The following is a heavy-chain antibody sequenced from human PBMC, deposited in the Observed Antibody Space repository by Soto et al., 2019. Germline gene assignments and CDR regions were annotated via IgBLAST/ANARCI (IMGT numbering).Heavy chain of an antibody. CDR2: ISSSSSTI. CDR3: ARERAIAATGIFYY. D-gene: IGHD6-13*01. J-gene: IGHJ4*02. CDR1: GFTFSSYS. Sequence: GGSLRLSCAASGFTFSSYSMNWVRQAPGKGLEWVSYISSSSSTIYYADSVKGRFTISRDNAKNSLYLQMNSLRHEDTAVYYCARERAIAATGIFYYWGQGTLDTVSS. V-gene: IGHV3-48*02.